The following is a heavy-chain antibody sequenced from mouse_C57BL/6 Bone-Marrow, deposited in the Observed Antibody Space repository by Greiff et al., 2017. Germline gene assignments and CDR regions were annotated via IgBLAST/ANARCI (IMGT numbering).Heavy chain of an antibody. CDR3: ARWLLRDYAMDY. V-gene: IGHV1-55*01. J-gene: IGHJ4*01. D-gene: IGHD2-3*01. CDR1: GYTFTSYW. CDR2: IYPGSGST. Sequence: QVQLHQPGAELVKPGASVKMSCKASGYTFTSYWITWVKQRPGQGLEWIGDIYPGSGSTNYNEKFKSKATLTVDTSSSTAYMQLSSLTSEDSAVYYCARWLLRDYAMDYWGQGTSVTVSS.